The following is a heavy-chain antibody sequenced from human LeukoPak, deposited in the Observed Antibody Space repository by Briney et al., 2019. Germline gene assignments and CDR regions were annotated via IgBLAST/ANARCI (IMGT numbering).Heavy chain of an antibody. CDR2: IYYSGST. J-gene: IGHJ5*02. D-gene: IGHD1-26*01. CDR3: ARQVGATGTWFDP. Sequence: GSLRLSCAASGFTFSSYSMNWVRQAPGKGLEWIGYIYYSGSTNYNPSLKSRVTISVDTSKNQFSLKLSSVTAADTAVYYCARQVGATGTWFDPWGQGTLVTVSS. V-gene: IGHV4-59*01. CDR1: GFTFSSYS.